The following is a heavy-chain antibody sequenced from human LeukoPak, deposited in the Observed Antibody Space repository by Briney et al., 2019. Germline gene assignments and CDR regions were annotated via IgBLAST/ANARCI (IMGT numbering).Heavy chain of an antibody. J-gene: IGHJ5*02. CDR2: INHSGST. D-gene: IGHD1-26*01. V-gene: IGHV4-34*01. Sequence: PSETLSLTCAVYGGSFSGYYRSWIRQPPGKGLEWIGEINHSGSTNYNPSLKSRVTISVDTSKNQFSLKLSSVTAADTAVYYCARQYSGSFDEMYNWFDPWGQGTLVTVSS. CDR3: ARQYSGSFDEMYNWFDP. CDR1: GGSFSGYY.